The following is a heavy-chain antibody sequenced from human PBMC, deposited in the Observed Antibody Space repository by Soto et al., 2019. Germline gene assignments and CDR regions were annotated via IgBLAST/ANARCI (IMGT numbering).Heavy chain of an antibody. CDR1: GGSISNYY. V-gene: IGHV4-59*08. D-gene: IGHD2-15*01. CDR3: ARRYGGTFDY. CDR2: IYYSGGT. J-gene: IGHJ4*02. Sequence: SETLSLTCTVSGGSISNYYWSWIRQPPGKGLEWIGYIYYSGGTNYNPSLKSRVTISVDTSKNQFSLKLSSVTAADTAVYYCARRYGGTFDYWGQGTLVTVSS.